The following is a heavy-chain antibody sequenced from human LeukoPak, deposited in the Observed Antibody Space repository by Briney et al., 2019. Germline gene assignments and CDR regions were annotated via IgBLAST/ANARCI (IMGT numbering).Heavy chain of an antibody. CDR2: IHHSGST. Sequence: PSETLSLTCAVSGGSISTYYWSWIRRPPGGGLEWVAYIHHSGSTNYNPSLQRRFTISADTSKNQFSLKLNSVTAADSAVYYCARWILTHADYGMDVWGQGTSVIVSS. V-gene: IGHV4-59*01. CDR3: ARWILTHADYGMDV. D-gene: IGHD5-12*01. CDR1: GGSISTYY. J-gene: IGHJ6*02.